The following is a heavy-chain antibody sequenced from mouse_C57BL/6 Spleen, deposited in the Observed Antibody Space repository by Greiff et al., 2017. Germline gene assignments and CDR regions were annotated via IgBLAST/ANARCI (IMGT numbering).Heavy chain of an antibody. CDR1: GYAFSSSW. J-gene: IGHJ1*03. Sequence: QLQQSGPELVKPGASVKISCKASGYAFSSSWMNWVKQRPGKGLEWIGRIYPGDGDTNYNGKFKGKATLTADKSSSTAYMQLSSLTSEDSAVYFCARSNWYFDVWGTGTTVTVSS. CDR2: IYPGDGDT. V-gene: IGHV1-82*01. CDR3: ARSNWYFDV.